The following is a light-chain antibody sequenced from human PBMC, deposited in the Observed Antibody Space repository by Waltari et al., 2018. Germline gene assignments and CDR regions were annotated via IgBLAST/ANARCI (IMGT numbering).Light chain of an antibody. CDR2: GAS. J-gene: IGKJ1*01. V-gene: IGKV3-20*01. Sequence: EIVLTQSPGTLSLSPGERATLSCRASQSVSRTLAWYQQKPGQAPRLLIYGASTRATGIPERLSGVGSGTDFSLTISRLEPEDFAVYYCQHYVRLPVTFGQGTKVEIK. CDR3: QHYVRLPVT. CDR1: QSVSRT.